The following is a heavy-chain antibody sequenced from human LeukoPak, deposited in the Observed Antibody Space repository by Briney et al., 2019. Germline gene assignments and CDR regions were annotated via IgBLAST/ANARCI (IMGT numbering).Heavy chain of an antibody. J-gene: IGHJ4*02. D-gene: IGHD1-26*01. CDR3: ARDALVGATTALDAFDY. CDR1: GYTFTSYG. CDR2: ISAYNGNT. V-gene: IGHV1-18*01. Sequence: ASVKVSCKASGYTFTSYGISWVRQAPGQGLEWMGWISAYNGNTNYAQKLQGRVTTTTDTSTSTAYMELRSLRSDDTAVYYCARDALVGATTALDAFDYWGQGTLVTVSS.